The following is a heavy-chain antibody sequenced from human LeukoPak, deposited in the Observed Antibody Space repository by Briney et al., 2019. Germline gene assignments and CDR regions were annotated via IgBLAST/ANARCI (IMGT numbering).Heavy chain of an antibody. D-gene: IGHD2-2*01. J-gene: IGHJ4*02. CDR1: GGSISSYY. V-gene: IGHV4-59*12. CDR3: ARGGPRFQIIVVVPAAFDY. Sequence: SETLSLTCTVSGGSISSYYWSWIRQPPGKGLEWIGYIYYSGSTNYNPSFKSRVTISVDSAKNQFSLKLSSVTAADTAVYYCARGGPRFQIIVVVPAAFDYWGQGTLVTVSS. CDR2: IYYSGST.